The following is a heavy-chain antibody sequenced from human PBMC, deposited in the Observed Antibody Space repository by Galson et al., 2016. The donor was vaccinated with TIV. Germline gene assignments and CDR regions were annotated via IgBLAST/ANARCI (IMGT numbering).Heavy chain of an antibody. CDR2: IIPVFGTS. J-gene: IGHJ6*02. CDR3: ATRGQQWLAPYYYYGMDV. D-gene: IGHD6-19*01. V-gene: IGHV1-69*06. Sequence: SVKVSCKASGDTFSSYSISWVRRAPGQGLEWMGGIIPVFGTSNYAQKFQGRVTITADKSTSTAYMELTSLRSDDTAVYFCATRGQQWLAPYYYYGMDVWGQGTTVTVSS. CDR1: GDTFSSYS.